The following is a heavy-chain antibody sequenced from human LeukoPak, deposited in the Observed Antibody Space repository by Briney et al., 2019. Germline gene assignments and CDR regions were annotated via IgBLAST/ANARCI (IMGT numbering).Heavy chain of an antibody. Sequence: GGSLRLSCAASGFTFSSYGMHWVRQAPGKGLEWVAVISYDGSNKYYADSVKGRFTISRDNSKNTLYLQVNSLRAEDTAVYYCAKDPVAEDYFDYWGQGTLVTVSS. D-gene: IGHD6-19*01. J-gene: IGHJ4*02. V-gene: IGHV3-30*18. CDR2: ISYDGSNK. CDR1: GFTFSSYG. CDR3: AKDPVAEDYFDY.